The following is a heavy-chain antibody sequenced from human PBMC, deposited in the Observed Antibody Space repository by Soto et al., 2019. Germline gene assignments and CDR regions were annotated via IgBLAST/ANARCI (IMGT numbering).Heavy chain of an antibody. CDR3: ARAEKLWFGVDY. CDR1: GGSISSYY. Sequence: SETLSLTCTVSGGSISSYYWSWIRQPPGKGLEWIGYIYYSGSTNYNPSLKSRVTISVDTSKNQFSLKLSSVTAVDTAVYYCARAEKLWFGVDYWGQGTLVTVSS. J-gene: IGHJ4*02. D-gene: IGHD3-10*01. V-gene: IGHV4-59*01. CDR2: IYYSGST.